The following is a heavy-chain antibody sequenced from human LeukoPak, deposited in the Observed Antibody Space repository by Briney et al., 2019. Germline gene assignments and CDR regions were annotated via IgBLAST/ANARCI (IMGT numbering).Heavy chain of an antibody. Sequence: PSQTLSLTCTVSGGSISSGDYYWSWIRQPPGKGLEWLGYVYYSGSTYYNPSLKSRVTISVATSKNQFSLKLSSVTAADTAVYYCASGYSYGYPYGMDVWGQGTTVTVSS. CDR2: VYYSGST. CDR3: ASGYSYGYPYGMDV. J-gene: IGHJ6*02. D-gene: IGHD5-18*01. CDR1: GGSISSGDYY. V-gene: IGHV4-30-4*01.